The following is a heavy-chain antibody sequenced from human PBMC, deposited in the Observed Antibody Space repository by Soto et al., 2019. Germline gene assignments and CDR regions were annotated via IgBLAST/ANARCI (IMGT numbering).Heavy chain of an antibody. J-gene: IGHJ4*02. V-gene: IGHV4-34*01. CDR2: INHSGGT. CDR1: GGSFSGYY. D-gene: IGHD3-16*02. CDR3: ARSGEYDYVWGSYRFGGYHLY. Sequence: SSETLSLTCAVYGGSFSGYYWSWIRQPPGKGLEWIGEINHSGGTNYNPSLKSRVTISVDTSKNQFSLKLSSVTAADTAVYYCARSGEYDYVWGSYRFGGYHLYWGQGTLVTVSS.